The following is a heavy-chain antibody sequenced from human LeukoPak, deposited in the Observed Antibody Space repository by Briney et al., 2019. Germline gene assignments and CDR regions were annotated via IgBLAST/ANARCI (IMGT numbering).Heavy chain of an antibody. CDR1: GFTFSTSW. J-gene: IGHJ5*02. D-gene: IGHD2-15*01. CDR3: ARATQPGFDP. V-gene: IGHV3-48*01. CDR2: ISSDSGAR. Sequence: PGGSLRLSCAASGFTFSTSWMDWVRQAPGKGLEWVSYISSDSGARYYADSVKGRFTIFRDNAKNSLYLQMNSLRAEDTAVYYCARATQPGFDPWGQGTLVTVSS.